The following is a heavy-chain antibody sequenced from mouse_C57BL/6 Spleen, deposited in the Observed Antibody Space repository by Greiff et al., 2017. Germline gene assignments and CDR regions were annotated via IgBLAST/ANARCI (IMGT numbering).Heavy chain of an antibody. CDR2: INSDGSST. D-gene: IGHD1-1*01. V-gene: IGHV5-16*01. J-gene: IGHJ4*01. CDR3: ARVYYYGSSLGAMDY. CDR1: GFTFRDYY. Sequence: EVQLVESEGGLVQPGSSMKLSCTASGFTFRDYYMAWVRQVPEKGLEWVANINSDGSSTYYLDSLKSRFIRARDNAKIIRSLQMSSLKSEDTATYYCARVYYYGSSLGAMDYWGQGTSVTVSS.